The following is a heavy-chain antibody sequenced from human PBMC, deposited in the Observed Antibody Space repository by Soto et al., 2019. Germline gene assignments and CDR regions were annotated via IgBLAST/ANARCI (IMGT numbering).Heavy chain of an antibody. Sequence: LSRTCIVSGESISGTIYYWDWIRQPPGKGLEWIGSIYYSGSTYYNPSLKSRVTISVDTSKNHFSLKLTSVTAADTAVYYCARPGGSGWFYFDSWGQGSQVTVSS. CDR3: ARPGGSGWFYFDS. CDR2: IYYSGST. D-gene: IGHD6-13*01. J-gene: IGHJ4*02. V-gene: IGHV4-39*02. CDR1: GESISGTIYY.